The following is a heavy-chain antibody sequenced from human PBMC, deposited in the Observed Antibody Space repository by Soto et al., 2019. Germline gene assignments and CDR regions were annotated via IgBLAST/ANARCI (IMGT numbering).Heavy chain of an antibody. Sequence: SETLSLTCTVSGGSISSYYWXWIRQPPGKGLEWIGYIYYSGSTNYNPSLKSRVTISVDTSKNQFSLKLSSVTAADTAVYYCARASSKKDYYFDYWGQGTLVTVSS. CDR1: GGSISSYY. J-gene: IGHJ4*02. V-gene: IGHV4-59*01. CDR2: IYYSGST. CDR3: ARASSKKDYYFDY.